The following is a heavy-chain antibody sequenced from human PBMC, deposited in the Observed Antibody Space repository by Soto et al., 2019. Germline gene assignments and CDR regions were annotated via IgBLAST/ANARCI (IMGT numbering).Heavy chain of an antibody. D-gene: IGHD3-22*01. CDR2: IYHSGST. Sequence: SETLSLTCAVSGGSISSSNWWSWVRQPPGTGLEWIGEIYHSGSTNYNPSLKSRVTISVDKSKNQFSLKLSSVTAADTAVYYCASVGDYYDSSGYLTFDYWGQGTLVTVSS. V-gene: IGHV4-4*02. J-gene: IGHJ4*02. CDR3: ASVGDYYDSSGYLTFDY. CDR1: GGSISSSNW.